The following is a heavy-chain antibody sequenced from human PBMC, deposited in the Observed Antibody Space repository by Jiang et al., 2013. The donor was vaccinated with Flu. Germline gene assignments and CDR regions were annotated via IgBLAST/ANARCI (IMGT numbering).Heavy chain of an antibody. J-gene: IGHJ6*03. D-gene: IGHD1-26*01. CDR1: GYTFTGYY. Sequence: GAEVKKPGASVKVSCKASGYTFTGYYMHWVRQAPGQGLEWMGWINPNSGGTNYAQKFQGRVTMTRDTSISTAYMELSRLRSDDTAVYYCARGSGSYLRYYYYYMDVWGKGTTVTVSS. V-gene: IGHV1-2*02. CDR2: INPNSGGT. CDR3: ARGSGSYLRYYYYYMDV.